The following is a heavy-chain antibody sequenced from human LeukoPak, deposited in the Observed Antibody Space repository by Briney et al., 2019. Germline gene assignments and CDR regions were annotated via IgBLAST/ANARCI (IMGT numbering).Heavy chain of an antibody. CDR2: IYYSGST. Sequence: XPXXXLEWIGXIYYSGSTNYNPSLKSRVTISVDTSKNQFSLKLSSVTAADTAVYYCARDYGRPWGDNWYFDLWGRGTLVTVSS. J-gene: IGHJ2*01. D-gene: IGHD3-16*01. CDR3: ARDYGRPWGDNWYFDL. V-gene: IGHV4-59*01.